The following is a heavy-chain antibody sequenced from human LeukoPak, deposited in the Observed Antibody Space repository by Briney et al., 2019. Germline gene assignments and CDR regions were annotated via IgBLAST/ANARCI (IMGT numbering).Heavy chain of an antibody. D-gene: IGHD2-2*01. CDR3: ARDPATSRSYMDV. V-gene: IGHV4-30-4*08. CDR1: GGSISSGDYY. CDR2: IYYSGST. J-gene: IGHJ6*03. Sequence: PSETLSLTCTVSGGSISSGDYYWSWIRLPPGKGLEWIGYIYYSGSTYYNPSLKSRVTISVDTSKNQFSLKLSSVTAADTAVYYCARDPATSRSYMDVWGKGTTVTVSS.